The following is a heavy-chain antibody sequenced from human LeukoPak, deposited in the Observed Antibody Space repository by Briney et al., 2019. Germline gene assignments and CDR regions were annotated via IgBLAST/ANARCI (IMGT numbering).Heavy chain of an antibody. CDR3: AKDSRNLPFDY. CDR1: GFTFSASG. J-gene: IGHJ4*02. D-gene: IGHD1-14*01. CDR2: IRSDGSNK. V-gene: IGHV3-30*02. Sequence: GGSLRLSCAASGFTFSASGMHWVRQAPGKGLEWVAFIRSDGSNKYYADSVKGRFTISRDNSKNTLYLQMNSLRAEDTAMYYCAKDSRNLPFDYWGQGTLVTVSS.